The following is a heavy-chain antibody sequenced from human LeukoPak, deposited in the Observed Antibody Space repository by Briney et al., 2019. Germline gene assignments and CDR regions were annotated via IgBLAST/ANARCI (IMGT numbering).Heavy chain of an antibody. CDR1: GFTFTNAW. V-gene: IGHV3-15*07. CDR2: IKSKADGETI. Sequence: SGGSLRLSCAASGFTFTNAWMNWVRQAPGKGLEWVGRIKSKADGETIDYAAPVKGRFTFSRDDSKNMLYLQMNSLKSEDTAVYYCSTLTSRGLSDSWGQGALVTVSS. D-gene: IGHD1-20*01. CDR3: STLTSRGLSDS. J-gene: IGHJ4*02.